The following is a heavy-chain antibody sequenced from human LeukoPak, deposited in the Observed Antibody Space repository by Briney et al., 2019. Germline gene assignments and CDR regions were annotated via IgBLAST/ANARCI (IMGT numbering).Heavy chain of an antibody. J-gene: IGHJ4*02. Sequence: GASVKVSCKASGYTFTSYAMHWVRQAPGQRLEWMGWINAGNGNTKYSQKFQGRVTITRDTSASTAYMQLSSLRSEDTAVYYCARDWKAFYFDYWGQGTLVTVSS. D-gene: IGHD1-1*01. CDR2: INAGNGNT. CDR1: GYTFTSYA. V-gene: IGHV1-3*01. CDR3: ARDWKAFYFDY.